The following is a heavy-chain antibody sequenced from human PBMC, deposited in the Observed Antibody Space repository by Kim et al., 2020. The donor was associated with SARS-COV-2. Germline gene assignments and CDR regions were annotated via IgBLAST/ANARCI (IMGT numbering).Heavy chain of an antibody. CDR1: GGSFSGYY. Sequence: SETLSLTCAVYGGSFSGYYWSWIRQPPGKGLEWIGEINHSGSTNYNPSLKSRVTISVDTSKNQFSLKLSSVTAADTAVYYCARGRVVVVPAATPSYGMDVWGQGTTVTLSS. D-gene: IGHD2-2*01. CDR3: ARGRVVVVPAATPSYGMDV. V-gene: IGHV4-34*01. J-gene: IGHJ6*02. CDR2: INHSGST.